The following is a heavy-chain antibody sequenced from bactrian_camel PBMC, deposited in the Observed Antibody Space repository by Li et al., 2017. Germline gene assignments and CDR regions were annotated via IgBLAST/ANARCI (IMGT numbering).Heavy chain of an antibody. Sequence: QLVESGGGSVQSGGSLRLSCVNSGDTGGTYCMGWFRQIPGQEREGVAVADGLGNTNYADSVKGRTTISRDNSKSMVYLQLNNLKTEDMAMYYCTAVINYALSTFGQGTQVTVS. D-gene: IGHD5*01. V-gene: IGHV3S53*01. CDR2: ADGLGNT. J-gene: IGHJ4*01. CDR1: GDTGGTYC.